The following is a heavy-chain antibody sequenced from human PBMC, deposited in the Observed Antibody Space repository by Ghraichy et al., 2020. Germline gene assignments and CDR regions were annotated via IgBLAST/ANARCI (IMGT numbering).Heavy chain of an antibody. CDR3: ARYYDFWSGYQEGGYYGMDV. CDR1: GGTFSSYA. Sequence: SVKVSCKASGGTFSSYAISWVRQAPGQGLEWMGGIIPIFGTANYAQKFQGRVTITADESTSTAYMELSSLRSEDTAVYYCARYYDFWSGYQEGGYYGMDVWGQGTTVTVSS. D-gene: IGHD3-3*01. V-gene: IGHV1-69*13. J-gene: IGHJ6*02. CDR2: IIPIFGTA.